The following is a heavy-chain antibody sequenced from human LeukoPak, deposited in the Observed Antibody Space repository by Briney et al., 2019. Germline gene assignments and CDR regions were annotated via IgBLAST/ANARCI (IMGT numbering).Heavy chain of an antibody. V-gene: IGHV1-2*02. CDR1: GYTFIDYY. Sequence: ASVKVSCKASGYTFIDYYIHWVRQAPGQGLEWMGWINPKSGCTNYALQFHGRVTMARDTSISTAYMEMNRLRSDDTAVYYCTRGLPLLGYWGQGTLVTVSS. CDR2: INPKSGCT. CDR3: TRGLPLLGY. J-gene: IGHJ4*02. D-gene: IGHD2-21*02.